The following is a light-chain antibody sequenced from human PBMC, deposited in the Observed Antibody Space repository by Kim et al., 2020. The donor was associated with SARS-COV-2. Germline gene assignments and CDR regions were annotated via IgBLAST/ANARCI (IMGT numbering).Light chain of an antibody. Sequence: ASVGDRVTITCRASRDISNYLAWYQQKPGKVPKLLIYAASTVQSGVPSRFSGSGSGTDFTLTISSLQPEDVATYYCKKYNTAPRTFGQGTKVDIK. CDR1: RDISNY. CDR2: AAS. CDR3: KKYNTAPRT. V-gene: IGKV1-27*01. J-gene: IGKJ1*01.